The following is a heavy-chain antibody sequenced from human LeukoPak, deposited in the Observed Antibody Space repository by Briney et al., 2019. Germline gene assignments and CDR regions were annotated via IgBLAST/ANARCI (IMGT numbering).Heavy chain of an antibody. CDR1: GFTFSTYA. D-gene: IGHD1-26*01. J-gene: IGHJ4*02. Sequence: SGGSLRLSCAASGFTFSTYAMSWVRQAPGKGLEWVSAIGDSGGSTYYADSVKGRFTISRDNSKNTLYLQLNCLRAEDTAMYYCAKSNVGNFDYWGQGTLVTVSS. CDR2: IGDSGGST. V-gene: IGHV3-23*01. CDR3: AKSNVGNFDY.